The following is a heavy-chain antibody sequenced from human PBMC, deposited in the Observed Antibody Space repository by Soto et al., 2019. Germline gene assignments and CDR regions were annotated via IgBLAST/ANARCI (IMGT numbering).Heavy chain of an antibody. CDR1: GGSFSGYS. V-gene: IGHV4-34*01. D-gene: IGHD1-26*01. CDR2: IDHSGST. J-gene: IGHJ5*02. CDR3: ARRTKGASQTFDNSFFDP. Sequence: SETLSLTCAVYGGSFSGYSWTWIRQPPGRGLEWIGEIDHSGSTNYNPSLKGRVTFSVDTSKNQFSLKVNSVTAADTAVYYCARRTKGASQTFDNSFFDPWGQGTLVTVS.